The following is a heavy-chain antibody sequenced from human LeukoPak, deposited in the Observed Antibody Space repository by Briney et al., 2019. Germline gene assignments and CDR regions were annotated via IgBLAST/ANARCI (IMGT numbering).Heavy chain of an antibody. V-gene: IGHV1-2*02. D-gene: IGHD2-21*02. Sequence: ASVKVSCKASGYTFTGYYMHWVRQAPGQGLEWMGWINPNSGGTSYAQKFQGRLTMTRDTPTSTVSMELSSLRSEDTAVYYCASVVYCGGDCYSGRYYFDYWGQGTLVTVSS. J-gene: IGHJ4*02. CDR1: GYTFTGYY. CDR2: INPNSGGT. CDR3: ASVVYCGGDCYSGRYYFDY.